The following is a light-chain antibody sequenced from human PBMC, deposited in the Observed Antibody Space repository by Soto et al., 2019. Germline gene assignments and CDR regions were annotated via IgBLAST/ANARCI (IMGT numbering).Light chain of an antibody. Sequence: EIVMTQSPATLSVSPGERATLSCRASQNLRSSLAWYQQKPGQAPRLLIYGASTMATGIPARFSGSGSGTEFTLTISSLQSEDFAVYFCQQYNIWPQTFGQGTKVDIK. V-gene: IGKV3-15*01. J-gene: IGKJ1*01. CDR1: QNLRSS. CDR3: QQYNIWPQT. CDR2: GAS.